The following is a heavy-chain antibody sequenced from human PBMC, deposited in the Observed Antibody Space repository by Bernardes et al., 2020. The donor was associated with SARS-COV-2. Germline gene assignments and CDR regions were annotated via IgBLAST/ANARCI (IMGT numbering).Heavy chain of an antibody. V-gene: IGHV4-39*01. J-gene: IGHJ6*02. CDR1: GDSIRWCSHF. CDR2: VYSSGTT. D-gene: IGHD1-20*01. CDR3: AEALGHNVPNLYAYYATDV. Sequence: TLSLTCTASGDSIRWCSHFWRWIRQPPGKGLQWIGSVYSSGTTYYNSSLKSRVTISVDTSKNQFSLRLSSVTASDTAVYYCAEALGHNVPNLYAYYATDVWGQGTTVTVSS.